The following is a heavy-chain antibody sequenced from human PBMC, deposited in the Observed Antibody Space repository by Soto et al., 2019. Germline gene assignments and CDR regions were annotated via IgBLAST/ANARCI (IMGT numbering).Heavy chain of an antibody. J-gene: IGHJ4*02. V-gene: IGHV4-39*01. CDR3: ARHGSHTIFQLDY. CDR1: GCSISSSSYY. Sequence: SETLSLTCTFSGCSISSSSYYRGWIRQPPGKGLEWIGSIYYSGSTYYNPSLKSRVTISVDTSKNQFSLKLSSVTAADTAVYYCARHGSHTIFQLDYWGQGTLVTVSS. CDR2: IYYSGST. D-gene: IGHD3-3*01.